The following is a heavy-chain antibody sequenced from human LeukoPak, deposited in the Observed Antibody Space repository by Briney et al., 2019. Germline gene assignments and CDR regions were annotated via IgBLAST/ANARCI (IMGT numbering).Heavy chain of an antibody. D-gene: IGHD3-16*02. Sequence: GGSLKLSCAASGFTFSSYSMNWVRQAPGKGLEWVSSISSSSSYIYYADSVKGRFTISRDNAKNSLYLQMNSLRAEDTAVYYCARDYIWGSYRYTGSHDYWGQGTLVTVSS. CDR1: GFTFSSYS. V-gene: IGHV3-21*01. CDR3: ARDYIWGSYRYTGSHDY. CDR2: ISSSSSYI. J-gene: IGHJ4*02.